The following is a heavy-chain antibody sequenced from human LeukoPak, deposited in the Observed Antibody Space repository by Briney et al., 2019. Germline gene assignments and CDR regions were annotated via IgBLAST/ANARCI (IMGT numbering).Heavy chain of an antibody. CDR1: GYTFTSYG. D-gene: IGHD1-7*01. Sequence: ASVKVSCKASGYTFTSYGISWVRQAPGQGLEWMGWISAYNGNTNYAQKLQGRVTMTTDTSTSTAYMELRSLRSDDTAVYYWARGKSPRPITGTPWDWFDPWGQGTLVTVSS. V-gene: IGHV1-18*01. CDR2: ISAYNGNT. CDR3: ARGKSPRPITGTPWDWFDP. J-gene: IGHJ5*02.